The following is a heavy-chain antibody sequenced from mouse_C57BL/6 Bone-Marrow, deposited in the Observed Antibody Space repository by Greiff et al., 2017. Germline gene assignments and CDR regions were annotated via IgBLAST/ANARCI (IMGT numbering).Heavy chain of an antibody. J-gene: IGHJ1*03. Sequence: VQLQQSGAELARPGASVKLSCKASGYTFTSYGISWVKQRTGQGLEWIGEIYPRSGNPYYNEKFKGKATLTADTSSSTAYLELRSLTSEDSAVYYGARGDYGSSSCCDVWGTGTTVTVSS. CDR2: IYPRSGNP. D-gene: IGHD1-1*01. V-gene: IGHV1-81*01. CDR1: GYTFTSYG. CDR3: ARGDYGSSSCCDV.